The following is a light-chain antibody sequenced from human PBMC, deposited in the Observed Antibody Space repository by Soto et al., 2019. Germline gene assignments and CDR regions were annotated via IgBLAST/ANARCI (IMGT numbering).Light chain of an antibody. Sequence: QSALTQPASASGSPGQSITISCTGTSSDVGGYNYVSWYQQHPGKAPKLMIYEVSNRPSGVSYRFSGSKSGNTASLTISGLQAEDEADYYCSSHTSSNTRVFGTGTKVTVL. V-gene: IGLV2-14*01. J-gene: IGLJ1*01. CDR1: SSDVGGYNY. CDR3: SSHTSSNTRV. CDR2: EVS.